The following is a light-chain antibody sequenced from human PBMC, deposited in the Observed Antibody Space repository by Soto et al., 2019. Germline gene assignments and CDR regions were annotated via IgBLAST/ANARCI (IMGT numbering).Light chain of an antibody. CDR3: QSYDSSLSGYV. J-gene: IGLJ1*01. Sequence: QSALTQTPSVSGAPGQRVTISCTGSSSNIGASSDVHWYQQLPGTAPKLLIYGNSNRPSGVPDRFSGSKSGTSASLAITGLQAEDEADYYCQSYDSSLSGYVFGTGTKLTVL. V-gene: IGLV1-40*01. CDR1: SSNIGASSD. CDR2: GNS.